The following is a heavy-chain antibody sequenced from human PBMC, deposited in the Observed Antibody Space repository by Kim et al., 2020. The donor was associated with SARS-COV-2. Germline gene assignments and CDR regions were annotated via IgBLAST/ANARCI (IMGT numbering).Heavy chain of an antibody. CDR1: GFTFNTYG. J-gene: IGHJ4*02. V-gene: IGHV3-30*18. D-gene: IGHD1-26*01. CDR3: AKSFSGSYFGYDY. CDR2: ISYDGCHK. Sequence: GGSLRLSCAASGFTFNTYGMHWVRQAPGKGLEWVAVISYDGCHKYYEDSVKGRFTISRDNSKNTLYLQMNSLRIEDTAVYYCAKSFSGSYFGYDYWGQGTLVTVS.